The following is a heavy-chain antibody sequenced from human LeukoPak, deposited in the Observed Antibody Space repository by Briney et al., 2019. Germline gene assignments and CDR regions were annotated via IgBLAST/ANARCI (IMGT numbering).Heavy chain of an antibody. CDR2: MNPNSGNT. V-gene: IGHV1-8*01. J-gene: IGHJ6*03. D-gene: IGHD1-26*01. CDR1: GYTFTSYD. Sequence: GASVKVSCKASGYTFTSYDINWVRQATGQGLEWMGWMNPNSGNTGYAQKFQGRVTMTRNTSISTAYMELSSLRSEDTAVYYCARGYSGSYWVNYYYYYYMVVWGKGTTVTVSS. CDR3: ARGYSGSYWVNYYYYYYMVV.